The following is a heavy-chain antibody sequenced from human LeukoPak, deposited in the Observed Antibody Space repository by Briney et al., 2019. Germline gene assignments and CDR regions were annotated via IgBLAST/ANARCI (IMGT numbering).Heavy chain of an antibody. CDR2: ISGSGAST. Sequence: GGSLRLSCAASGFTFSSYAMSWVRQAPGKGLQWVSAISGSGASTYYAGSVKGRFTISRDNSKSTLYLQMNSLRAEDTAVYYCARPPFSSSWYYFDYWGQGTLVTVSS. CDR3: ARPPFSSSWYYFDY. D-gene: IGHD6-13*01. CDR1: GFTFSSYA. V-gene: IGHV3-23*01. J-gene: IGHJ4*02.